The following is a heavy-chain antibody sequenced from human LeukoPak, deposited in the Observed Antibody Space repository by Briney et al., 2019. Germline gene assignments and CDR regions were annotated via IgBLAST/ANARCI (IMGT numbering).Heavy chain of an antibody. D-gene: IGHD6-19*01. V-gene: IGHV4-31*03. Sequence: SETLSLTCTVSGGSISSGGYYWSWIRQHLGKGLEWIGYIYYSGSTYYNPSLKSRVTISVDTSKNQFSLKLSSVTAADTAVYYCARESPSQWLVREGDYWGQGTLVTVSS. J-gene: IGHJ4*02. CDR3: ARESPSQWLVREGDY. CDR2: IYYSGST. CDR1: GGSISSGGYY.